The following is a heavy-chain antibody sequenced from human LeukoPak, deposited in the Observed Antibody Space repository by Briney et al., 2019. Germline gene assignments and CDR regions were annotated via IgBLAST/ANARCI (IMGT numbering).Heavy chain of an antibody. CDR2: INHSGST. CDR3: ARGRLYGSGSYYNY. CDR1: GGSFSGYY. Sequence: SETLSLTCAVYGGSFSGYYWSWIRQPPGKGLGWIGEINHSGSTNYNPSLKGRVTISVDTSKNQFSLKLSSVTAADTAVYYCARGRLYGSGSYYNYWGQGTLVTVSS. D-gene: IGHD3-10*01. J-gene: IGHJ4*02. V-gene: IGHV4-34*01.